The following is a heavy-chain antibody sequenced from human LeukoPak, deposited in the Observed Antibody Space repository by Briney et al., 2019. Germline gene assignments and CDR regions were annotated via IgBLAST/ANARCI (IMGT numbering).Heavy chain of an antibody. CDR3: ARHPFSTPFDS. Sequence: SETLSLTCSVSGGSLSGYYWSWIRQPPGQGLEWIGYMYETGHTMYNSSLKSRVTISLDTSRNHFSLSLSSVTAADTAVYYCARHPFSTPFDSCGPGTLGTVSS. V-gene: IGHV4-59*08. CDR1: GGSLSGYY. D-gene: IGHD3-16*01. J-gene: IGHJ4*02. CDR2: MYETGHT.